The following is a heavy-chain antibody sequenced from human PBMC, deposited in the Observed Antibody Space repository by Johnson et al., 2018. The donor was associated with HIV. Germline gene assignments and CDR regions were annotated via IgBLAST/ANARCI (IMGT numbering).Heavy chain of an antibody. CDR1: GFIFSDYY. V-gene: IGHV3-33*08. Sequence: VQLVESGGGLVKPGGSQRLSCAASGFIFSDYYMTWIRQAPGKGLEWVAVIWYDGSDKYYADSVKGRFTISRDTSRNTVYLQMNSLRVEDTAVYYCASGEDDGFCGQGTMVTVSS. CDR3: ASGEDDGF. J-gene: IGHJ3*01. D-gene: IGHD5-24*01. CDR2: IWYDGSDK.